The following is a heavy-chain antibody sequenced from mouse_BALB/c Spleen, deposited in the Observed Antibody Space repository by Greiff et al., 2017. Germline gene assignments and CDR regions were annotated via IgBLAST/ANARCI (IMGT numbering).Heavy chain of an antibody. J-gene: IGHJ3*01. CDR3: ARDTTMITSWFPY. CDR2: IWAGGST. CDR1: GFSLTSYG. Sequence: VQRVESGPGLVAPSQSLSITCTVSGFSLTSYGVHWVRQPPGKGLEWLGVIWAGGSTNYNSALMSRLSISKDNSKSQVFLKMNSLQTDDTAMYYCARDTTMITSWFPYWGQGTLVTVSA. V-gene: IGHV2-9*02. D-gene: IGHD2-4*01.